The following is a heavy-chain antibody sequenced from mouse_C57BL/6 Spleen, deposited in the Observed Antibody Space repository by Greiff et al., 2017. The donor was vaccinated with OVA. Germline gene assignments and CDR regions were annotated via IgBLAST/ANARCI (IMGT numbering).Heavy chain of an antibody. D-gene: IGHD2-12*01. CDR3: ARKNFYDVWYFDV. CDR1: GFTFSDYG. Sequence: EVKVVESGGGLVKPGGSLKLSCAASGFTFSDYGMHWVRQAPEKGLEWVAYISSGSSTIYYADTVKGRFTISRDNAKNTLFLQMTSLRSEDTAMYYCARKNFYDVWYFDVWGTGTTVTVSS. CDR2: ISSGSSTI. V-gene: IGHV5-17*01. J-gene: IGHJ1*03.